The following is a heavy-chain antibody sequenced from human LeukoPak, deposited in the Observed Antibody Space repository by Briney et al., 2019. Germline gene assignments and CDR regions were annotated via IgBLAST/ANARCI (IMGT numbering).Heavy chain of an antibody. CDR1: GFTFSSHA. V-gene: IGHV3-23*01. Sequence: GGSLRLSCAASGFTFSSHAMSWVRQAPGKGLEWVSATSGSGGTTYYADSVKGRFTISRDNAMNTLYLQMNSLRAEDTAVYYCARAKAAFGIWGQGTVVTVSS. J-gene: IGHJ3*02. CDR2: TSGSGGTT. CDR3: ARAKAAFGI.